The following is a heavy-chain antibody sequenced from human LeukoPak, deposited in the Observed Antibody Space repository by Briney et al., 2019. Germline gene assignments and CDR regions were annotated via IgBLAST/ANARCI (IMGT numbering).Heavy chain of an antibody. CDR3: ARGARGSDYYYYYMDV. Sequence: GGSLRLSCAASGFTFSTYAMHWVRQAPGEGLEWVAVMSYDGSDKFYADSVKGRFTISRDNSKNTLYLQMNSLRAEDTAVYYCARGARGSDYYYYYMDVWGKGTKVTVSS. CDR1: GFTFSTYA. CDR2: MSYDGSDK. J-gene: IGHJ6*03. D-gene: IGHD6-6*01. V-gene: IGHV3-30-3*01.